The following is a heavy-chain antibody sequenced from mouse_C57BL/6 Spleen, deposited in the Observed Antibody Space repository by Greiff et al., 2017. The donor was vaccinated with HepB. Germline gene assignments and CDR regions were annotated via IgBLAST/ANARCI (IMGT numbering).Heavy chain of an antibody. CDR2: ISNGCGST. J-gene: IGHJ3*01. V-gene: IGHV5-12*01. CDR3: ARDGYGAF. D-gene: IGHD2-2*01. CDR1: GFTFSDYY. Sequence: EVQLVESGGGLVQPGGSLKLSCAASGFTFSDYYMYWVRQTPEKRLEWVAYISNGCGSTYYPDTVKGRFTISRDNAKTTLYLQMRRLKYEDTGMYYCARDGYGAFWGQGTLVTVSA.